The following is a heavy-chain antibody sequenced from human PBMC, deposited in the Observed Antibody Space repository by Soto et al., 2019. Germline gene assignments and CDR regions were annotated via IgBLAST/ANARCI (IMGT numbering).Heavy chain of an antibody. CDR1: GYSFTTYW. V-gene: IGHV5-51*01. CDR2: INPGDSDI. Sequence: PGESLKISCKASGYSFTTYWIAWVRQTPGKGLEWMGIINPGDSDIRYSPSFQGQVTISADNSISTAYLQWSSLKASDTAMYYCARHEQFYYYYYGMDVWGQGTAVTAP. CDR3: ARHEQFYYYYYGMDV. D-gene: IGHD4-4*01. J-gene: IGHJ6*02.